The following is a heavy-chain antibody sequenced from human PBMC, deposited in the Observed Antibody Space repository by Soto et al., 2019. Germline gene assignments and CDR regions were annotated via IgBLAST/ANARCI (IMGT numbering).Heavy chain of an antibody. D-gene: IGHD2-2*01. V-gene: IGHV5-51*01. Sequence: GESLKISCKGSGYSFTSYWIGWVRQMPGKGLEWMGIIYPGDSDTRYSPYFQGQVTIAADKSISTAYLQWSSLKASDTAMYYCARVTCSSTSCYYYYYYGMDVWGQGTTVTVSS. CDR3: ARVTCSSTSCYYYYYYGMDV. CDR2: IYPGDSDT. J-gene: IGHJ6*02. CDR1: GYSFTSYW.